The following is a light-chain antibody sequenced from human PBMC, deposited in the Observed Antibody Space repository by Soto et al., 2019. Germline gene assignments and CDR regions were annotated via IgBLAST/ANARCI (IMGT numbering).Light chain of an antibody. V-gene: IGKV3-11*01. Sequence: EIVLTQSPATLSLSPGERATLSCRASQIVSSFLAWYQQKPGQAPRLLIYGASNRATGIPARFSGSGSGTDFTLTISSLEPEDFAVYYCQERSNWYTFGQGTKLEIK. CDR1: QIVSSF. J-gene: IGKJ2*01. CDR2: GAS. CDR3: QERSNWYT.